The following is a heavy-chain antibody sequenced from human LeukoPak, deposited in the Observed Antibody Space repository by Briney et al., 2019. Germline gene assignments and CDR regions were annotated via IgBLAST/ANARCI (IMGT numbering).Heavy chain of an antibody. V-gene: IGHV3-11*01. CDR2: ISSSGGTI. CDR3: GRPPSPLGGAFDVDY. D-gene: IGHD3-16*01. Sequence: GGSLRLSCAASGFTFSDYYMSWIRQAPGKGLEWVSYISSSGGTIYYADSVKGRFTISRDNAKNSLYLQMNSLRAEATAVYYCGRPPSPLGGAFDVDYWGQEPWSPSPQ. J-gene: IGHJ4*01. CDR1: GFTFSDYY.